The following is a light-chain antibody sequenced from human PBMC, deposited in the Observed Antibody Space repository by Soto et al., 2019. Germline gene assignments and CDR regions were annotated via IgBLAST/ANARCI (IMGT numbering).Light chain of an antibody. CDR3: CSYAGSSTYV. J-gene: IGLJ1*01. CDR2: EGS. Sequence: QSALTQPASVSGSPGQSITISCTGTSSDVGNYDLVSWYQQLPGKAPKFILYEGSKRPSGVSNRFSGSKSGNTASLTISGLQAEDEADYYCCSYAGSSTYVFXTGTKVTVL. V-gene: IGLV2-23*01. CDR1: SSDVGNYDL.